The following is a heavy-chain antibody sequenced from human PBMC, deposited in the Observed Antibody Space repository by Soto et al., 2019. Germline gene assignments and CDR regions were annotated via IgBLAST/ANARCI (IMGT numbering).Heavy chain of an antibody. Sequence: TLSLTCTLSVDSMATGGHYYNWIRQVPGKGLEWIGYVYYSGATHYTPSLRARATISRDTSKNQFSLRLISVTAADTALYYCARDKDLKQTVWGFWGQGSQVTVSS. J-gene: IGHJ4*02. CDR1: VDSMATGGHY. CDR3: ARDKDLKQTVWGF. CDR2: VYYSGAT. D-gene: IGHD3-16*01. V-gene: IGHV4-31*03.